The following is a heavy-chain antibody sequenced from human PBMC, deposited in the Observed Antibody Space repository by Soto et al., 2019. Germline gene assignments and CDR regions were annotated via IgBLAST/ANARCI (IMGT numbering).Heavy chain of an antibody. D-gene: IGHD4-17*01. CDR3: ARGLGPTVTHGWFDP. Sequence: ASVKVSCKASGYTFTSYDINWVRQATGQALEWMGWMNPNSGNTGYAQKFQGRVTMTRNTSISTAYMELSSLRSEDTAVYYCARGLGPTVTHGWFDPWGQGTVVAVSS. V-gene: IGHV1-8*01. CDR1: GYTFTSYD. J-gene: IGHJ5*02. CDR2: MNPNSGNT.